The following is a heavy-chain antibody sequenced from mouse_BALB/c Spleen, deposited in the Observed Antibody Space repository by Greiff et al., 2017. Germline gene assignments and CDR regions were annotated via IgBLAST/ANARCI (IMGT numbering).Heavy chain of an antibody. D-gene: IGHD2-3*01. J-gene: IGHJ3*01. CDR3: ASGYYGFAY. CDR1: GYTFTDYW. CDR2: IDTSDSYT. Sequence: QVQLQQPGAELVMPGASVKMSCKASGYTFTDYWMHWVKQRPGQGLEWIGAIDTSDSYTSYNQKFKGKATLTVDESSSTAYMQLSSLTSEDSAVYYGASGYYGFAYWGQGTLVTVSA. V-gene: IGHV1-69*01.